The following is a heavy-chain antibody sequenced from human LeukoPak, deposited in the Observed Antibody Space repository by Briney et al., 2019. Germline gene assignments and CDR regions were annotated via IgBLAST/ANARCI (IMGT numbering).Heavy chain of an antibody. V-gene: IGHV1-24*01. D-gene: IGHD3-3*01. CDR1: GYTLTELS. CDR2: FDPEDGET. CDR3: AREGTGGAIFGVVIQTFDY. Sequence: ASVKVSCKVSGYTLTELSMHWVRQAPGKGLEWMGGFDPEDGETIYAQKFQGRVTMTRDTSISTAYMELSRLRSDDTAVYYCAREGTGGAIFGVVIQTFDYWGQGTLVTVSS. J-gene: IGHJ4*02.